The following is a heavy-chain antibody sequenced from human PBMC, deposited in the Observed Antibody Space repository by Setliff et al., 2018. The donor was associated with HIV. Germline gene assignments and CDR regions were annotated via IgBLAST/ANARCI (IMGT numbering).Heavy chain of an antibody. D-gene: IGHD2-2*01. V-gene: IGHV4-59*11. CDR1: GGSIRSHY. Sequence: SETLSLTCTVSGGSIRSHYWSWIRQPPGKRLEWIGYIYYSGSTNYNPSLKSRVTISVDTAKNQFSLKLSSVTAADTAVYYCARGQWPAPRPDFSDGYYNYGMDVWGQGTTVTVSS. CDR3: ARGQWPAPRPDFSDGYYNYGMDV. CDR2: IYYSGST. J-gene: IGHJ6*02.